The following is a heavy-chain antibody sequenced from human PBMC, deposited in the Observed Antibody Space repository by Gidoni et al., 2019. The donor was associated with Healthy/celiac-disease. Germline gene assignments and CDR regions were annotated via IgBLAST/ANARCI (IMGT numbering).Heavy chain of an antibody. Sequence: QVQLVQSGAEVKKPGSSVKVSCKASGGTFSSYAISWVRQAPGQGLEWMGGFSPIFGTANYAQKFQGRVTITADESTSTAYMELSSLRSEDTAVYYCARLNYSASSGFPFYPWCQGTLVTVSS. CDR3: ARLNYSASSGFPFYP. CDR2: FSPIFGTA. J-gene: IGHJ5*02. D-gene: IGHD3-22*01. CDR1: GGTFSSYA. V-gene: IGHV1-69*01.